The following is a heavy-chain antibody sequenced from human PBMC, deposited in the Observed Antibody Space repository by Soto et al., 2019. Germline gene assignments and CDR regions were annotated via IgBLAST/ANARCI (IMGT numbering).Heavy chain of an antibody. Sequence: GSLRLSCATSGFPFNDYYMTWIRQAPGKGLEWLSHISPKSTFRNYADSVKGRFTISRDNTESSLFLQMNSLGVDDTAVYSCVRGGGGGLFEHWGQGVLVTVSS. V-gene: IGHV3-11*06. CDR1: GFPFNDYY. D-gene: IGHD2-21*01. J-gene: IGHJ4*02. CDR2: ISPKSTFR. CDR3: VRGGGGGLFEH.